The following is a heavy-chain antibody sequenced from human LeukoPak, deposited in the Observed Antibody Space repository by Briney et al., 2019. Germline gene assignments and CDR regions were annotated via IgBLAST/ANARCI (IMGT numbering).Heavy chain of an antibody. V-gene: IGHV4-39*07. CDR3: AREEGREGSHTGL. J-gene: IGHJ4*02. Sequence: SETLSLTCTVSGGSISSSSYYWGWIRQPPGKGLEWIGSIYYSGSTYYNPSLKSRVTISVDTSKNQFSLKLSSVTAADTAVYYCAREEGREGSHTGLWGQGTLVTVSS. CDR2: IYYSGST. D-gene: IGHD2-8*02. CDR1: GGSISSSSYY.